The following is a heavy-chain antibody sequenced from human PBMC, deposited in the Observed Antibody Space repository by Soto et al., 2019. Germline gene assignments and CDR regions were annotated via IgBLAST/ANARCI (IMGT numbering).Heavy chain of an antibody. CDR1: AFTFSSYG. J-gene: IGHJ4*02. CDR2: IWYDGYNE. Sequence: PGGSLRLSCAASAFTFSSYGMHWARQAPGKGLEWVAVIWYDGYNEYYGDSVRGRFTISRDNSKNTLYLQMNSLRAEDTAVYYCARDSGPGVVNGYWGQGTLVTVSS. V-gene: IGHV3-33*01. D-gene: IGHD2-15*01. CDR3: ARDSGPGVVNGY.